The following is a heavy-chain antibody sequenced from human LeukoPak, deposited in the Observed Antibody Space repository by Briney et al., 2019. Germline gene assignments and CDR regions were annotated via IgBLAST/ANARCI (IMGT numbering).Heavy chain of an antibody. CDR3: ARVETYCSSTSCRYYFDY. CDR2: MNPNSGNT. V-gene: IGHV1-8*03. D-gene: IGHD2-2*01. J-gene: IGHJ4*02. CDR1: GYTFTSYD. Sequence: GASVKVSCKASGYTFTSYDINWVRQATGQGLEWMGWMNPNSGNTGYAQKFQGRVTITRNTSISTAYMELSSLRSEDTAVYYCARVETYCSSTSCRYYFDYWGQGTLVTVSS.